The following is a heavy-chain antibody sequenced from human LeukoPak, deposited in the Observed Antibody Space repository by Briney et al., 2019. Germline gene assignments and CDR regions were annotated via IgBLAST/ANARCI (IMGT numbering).Heavy chain of an antibody. V-gene: IGHV3-74*01. CDR1: GFTFSSYW. CDR3: ATTYYYGYFDC. Sequence: GGSLRLSCAASGFTFSSYWMHWVRQAPGKGLVWVSRINSDGSSTSYADSVKGRFTISRDNAKNTLYLQMNSLRAEDTAVYYCATTYYYGYFDCWGQGTLVTVSS. CDR2: INSDGSST. J-gene: IGHJ4*02. D-gene: IGHD3-10*01.